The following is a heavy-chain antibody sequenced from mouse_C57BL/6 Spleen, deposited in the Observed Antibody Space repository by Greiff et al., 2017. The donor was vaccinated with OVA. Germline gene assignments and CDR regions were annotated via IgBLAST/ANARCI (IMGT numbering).Heavy chain of an antibody. CDR1: GYTFTDYY. CDR2: INPYTGGT. V-gene: IGHV1-19*01. CDR3: ARNSYYYGSSYVGY. Sequence: EVQLQQSGPVLVKPGASVKMSCKASGYTFTDYYMNWVKQSHGKSLEWIGVINPYTGGTSYNQTFKGKATLTVDKSSSTAYMELNSLTSEDSAVYYCARNSYYYGSSYVGYWGKGTTLTVSS. J-gene: IGHJ2*01. D-gene: IGHD1-1*01.